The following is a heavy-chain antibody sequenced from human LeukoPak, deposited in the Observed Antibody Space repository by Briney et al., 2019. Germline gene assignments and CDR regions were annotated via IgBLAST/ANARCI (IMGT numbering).Heavy chain of an antibody. V-gene: IGHV3-48*04. Sequence: PGGSLRLSCAASGFSFSSYSMNWVRQAPGKGLEWVSYISSSSSIIYYTDSVKGRFTISRDNAKYSLYLQMNSLRAEDTAVYYCTREKKDFDWILYHFDYWGQGTLVTVSS. CDR3: TREKKDFDWILYHFDY. J-gene: IGHJ4*02. D-gene: IGHD3-9*01. CDR2: ISSSSSII. CDR1: GFSFSSYS.